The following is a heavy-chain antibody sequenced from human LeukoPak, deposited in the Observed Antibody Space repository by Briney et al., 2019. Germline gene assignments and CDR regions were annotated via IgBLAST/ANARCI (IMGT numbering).Heavy chain of an antibody. J-gene: IGHJ5*02. Sequence: PGGSLRLSCAASGFTFSSYEMNWVRQAPGKGLEWVSYISSSGSTIYYADSVKGRFTTSGDNAKNSLYLQMNSLRAEDTAVCYCARDPIPRIVVVPAAMSNWFDPWGQGTLVTVSS. V-gene: IGHV3-48*03. CDR2: ISSSGSTI. D-gene: IGHD2-2*01. CDR1: GFTFSSYE. CDR3: ARDPIPRIVVVPAAMSNWFDP.